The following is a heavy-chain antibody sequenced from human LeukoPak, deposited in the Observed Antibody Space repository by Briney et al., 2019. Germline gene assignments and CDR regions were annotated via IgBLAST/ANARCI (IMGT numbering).Heavy chain of an antibody. CDR3: ARDEVAGMVLAVYYFDY. CDR1: GFTFSSCA. CDR2: ISYDGSNK. J-gene: IGHJ4*02. D-gene: IGHD6-19*01. Sequence: PGGSLRLSCAASGFTFSSCAMHWVRQAPGKGLEWVAVISYDGSNKYYGDSVKGRFTISRDHSKNTLYLQMNSLRAEDTAVYYCARDEVAGMVLAVYYFDYWGQGTLVTVSS. V-gene: IGHV3-30*04.